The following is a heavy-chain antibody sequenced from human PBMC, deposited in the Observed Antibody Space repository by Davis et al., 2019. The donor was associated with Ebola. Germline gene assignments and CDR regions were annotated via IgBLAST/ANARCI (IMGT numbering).Heavy chain of an antibody. CDR1: GGSINTDY. CDR2: IYNGGST. D-gene: IGHD2-2*01. V-gene: IGHV4-59*04. J-gene: IGHJ4*02. Sequence: MPSETLSLTCTVSGGSINTDYWSWIRQPPGKGLEWIGYIYNGGSTYYNPSLKSRVTISVDTSKNQFSLNLRSVTATDTAVYYCARHEYYSSGDFDYWGQGTLVTVSS. CDR3: ARHEYYSSGDFDY.